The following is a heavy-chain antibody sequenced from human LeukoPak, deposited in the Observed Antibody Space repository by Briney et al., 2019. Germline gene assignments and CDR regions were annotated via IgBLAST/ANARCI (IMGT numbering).Heavy chain of an antibody. Sequence: ASVKVSFKASGYTFTGYSMHWVRQAPGQGLEWMGWINPNSGDTKYAQKFAQKFQGRVTMTRDTSISTAYMELSRLRSDDTAVYYCARDYFDSSGYYYFDYWGQGTLVTVSS. CDR1: GYTFTGYS. D-gene: IGHD3-22*01. J-gene: IGHJ4*02. CDR2: INPNSGDT. V-gene: IGHV1-2*02. CDR3: ARDYFDSSGYYYFDY.